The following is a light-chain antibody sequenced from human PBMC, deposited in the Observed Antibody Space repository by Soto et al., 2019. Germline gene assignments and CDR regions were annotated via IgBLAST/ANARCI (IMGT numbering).Light chain of an antibody. CDR3: QQYYSTPYT. CDR2: WAS. V-gene: IGKV4-1*01. Sequence: DIVMTQSPDSLAVSLGERATINCRSSQSVLYSSNHKNYLAWYQQKPGQPPQLLIYWASTRESGVPDRFSGSGSVTDFTLTINSLQAEDVAVYYCQQYYSTPYTFGQGTKLEIK. J-gene: IGKJ2*01. CDR1: QSVLYSSNHKNY.